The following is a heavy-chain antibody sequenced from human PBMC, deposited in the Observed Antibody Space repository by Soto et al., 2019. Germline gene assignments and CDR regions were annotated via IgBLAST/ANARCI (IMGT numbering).Heavy chain of an antibody. V-gene: IGHV4-59*08. CDR1: GGSIGNYY. J-gene: IGHJ6*02. D-gene: IGHD3-9*01. CDR2: IYHSGST. Sequence: QVQLQESGPGLVKPSETLSLTCTVSGGSIGNYYWSWIRQPPGKGLEWIGNIYHSGSTNYNPSLKSRVTISVDTAKTQFSLRLSSVTAADTAVYYCARTRKVSSGLETMAVWGQGTTVTVSS. CDR3: ARTRKVSSGLETMAV.